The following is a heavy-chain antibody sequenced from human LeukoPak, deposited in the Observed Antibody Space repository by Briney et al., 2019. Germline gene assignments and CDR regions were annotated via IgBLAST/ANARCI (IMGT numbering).Heavy chain of an antibody. D-gene: IGHD3-10*01. Sequence: GGSLRLSCAASGFTFSSYSMNWVRQAPGKGLEWVSSISSSSSYIYYADSVKGRFTISRDNAKNSLYLQMNSLRAEDTAVYYCGRDALGLWVGELFRVNWFDPWGQGTLVTVSS. CDR1: GFTFSSYS. V-gene: IGHV3-21*01. J-gene: IGHJ5*02. CDR3: GRDALGLWVGELFRVNWFDP. CDR2: ISSSSSYI.